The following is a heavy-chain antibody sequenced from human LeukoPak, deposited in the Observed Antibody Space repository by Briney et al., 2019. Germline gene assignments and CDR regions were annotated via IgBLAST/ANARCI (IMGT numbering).Heavy chain of an antibody. CDR2: INPSGGST. J-gene: IGHJ4*02. D-gene: IGHD3-22*01. CDR3: ARGDYYDSSGYWDY. CDR1: GFTFGSYG. Sequence: GGSLRLSCAASGFTFGSYGMHWVRQAPGQGLEWMGIINPSGGSTSYAQKFQGRVTMTRDTSTSTVYMELSSLRSEDTAVYYCARGDYYDSSGYWDYWGQGTLVTVSS. V-gene: IGHV1-46*01.